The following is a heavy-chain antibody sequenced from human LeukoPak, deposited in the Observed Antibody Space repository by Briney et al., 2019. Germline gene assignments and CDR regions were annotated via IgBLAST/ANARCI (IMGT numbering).Heavy chain of an antibody. CDR3: AKEAVDYDILTGYYTTGYFDY. D-gene: IGHD3-9*01. Sequence: GGSLRLSCAASGFTFSSYAMSWVRQAPGEGLEWVSGISGSGGNTYYADSVKGRFTISRDNSKNTLYLQMSSLRAEDTAVYYCAKEAVDYDILTGYYTTGYFDYWGQGTLVTVSS. J-gene: IGHJ4*02. CDR2: ISGSGGNT. CDR1: GFTFSSYA. V-gene: IGHV3-23*01.